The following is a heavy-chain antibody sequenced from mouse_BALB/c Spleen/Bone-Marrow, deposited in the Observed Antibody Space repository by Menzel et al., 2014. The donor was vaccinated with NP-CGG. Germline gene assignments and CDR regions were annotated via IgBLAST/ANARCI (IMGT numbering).Heavy chain of an antibody. CDR3: ARRERTGMNY. CDR1: GYSFTSXW. Sequence: QVQLQQPGAELVRPGASVKLSCKASGYSFTSXWXNWVXQRPXXGXXWIXXIHPSDSETRLNQKFKDKATLTVDKSSSTAYMQLSSPTSEDSAVYYCARRERTGMNYWGQGTTLTVSS. V-gene: IGHV1-52*01. J-gene: IGHJ2*01. D-gene: IGHD4-1*01. CDR2: IHPSDSET.